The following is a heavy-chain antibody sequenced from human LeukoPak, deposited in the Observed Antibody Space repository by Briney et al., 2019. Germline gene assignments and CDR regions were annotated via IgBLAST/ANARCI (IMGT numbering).Heavy chain of an antibody. CDR2: IYYSGST. CDR3: ARDSDHTAMVFKTFDY. J-gene: IGHJ4*02. CDR1: GGSISSYY. V-gene: IGHV4-59*12. Sequence: SETLSLTCTVSGGSISSYYWSWIRQPPGKGLEWIGYIYYSGSTYYNPSLKSRVTISVDTSKNQFSLKLTSVTAADTAMYYCARDSDHTAMVFKTFDYWGQGTLVTVSS. D-gene: IGHD5-18*01.